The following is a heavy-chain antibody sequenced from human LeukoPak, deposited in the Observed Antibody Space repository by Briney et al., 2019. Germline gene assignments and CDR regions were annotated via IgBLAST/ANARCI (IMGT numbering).Heavy chain of an antibody. V-gene: IGHV1-69*04. CDR1: GGTFSSYA. CDR3: AREGAGDQDPFDY. D-gene: IGHD7-27*01. Sequence: ASVKVSCKASGGTFSSYAISWVRQAPGQGLEWMGRIIPILGIANYAQKFQGRVTITADKSTSTAYMELSSLRSEDTAVYYCAREGAGDQDPFDYWGQGTLVTVSS. CDR2: IIPILGIA. J-gene: IGHJ4*02.